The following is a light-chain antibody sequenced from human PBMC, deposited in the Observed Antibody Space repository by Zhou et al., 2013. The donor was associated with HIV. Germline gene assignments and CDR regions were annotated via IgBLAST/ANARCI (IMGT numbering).Light chain of an antibody. Sequence: EIAIWQSPGTLSLSPGERATVSCRASQTVSSNLAWYQQKPGQAPRLLIYGATTRATGIPERFSGSGSGTEFTLTISSLQTEDFAIYYCQERTNWPCTFGQGTKLEIK. J-gene: IGKJ2*02. CDR3: QERTNWPCT. CDR2: GAT. V-gene: IGKV3-15*01. CDR1: QTVSSN.